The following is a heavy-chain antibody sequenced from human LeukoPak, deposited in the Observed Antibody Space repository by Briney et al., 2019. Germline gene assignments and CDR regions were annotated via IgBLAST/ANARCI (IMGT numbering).Heavy chain of an antibody. D-gene: IGHD6-19*01. CDR3: ARGRIAVAGYDLFGFDY. Sequence: PSETLSLTCTVSGDSISSGDYYWSWIRQPAGKGLEWIGRISSSGSTNYNPSLKSRVTISVDTSKNQFSLKLSSVTAADTAVYYCARGRIAVAGYDLFGFDYWGQGTLVTVSS. CDR2: ISSSGST. CDR1: GDSISSGDYY. J-gene: IGHJ4*02. V-gene: IGHV4-61*02.